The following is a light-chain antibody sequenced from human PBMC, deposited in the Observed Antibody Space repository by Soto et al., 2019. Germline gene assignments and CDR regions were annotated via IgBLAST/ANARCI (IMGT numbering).Light chain of an antibody. Sequence: TPSPGTLSLSPGGRATLSCRASQSVSSNLAWYQQKPGQAPRLLIYGASNRATGIPDRFSGSGSGTDFTLTISRLEPEDFAVYYCQQYCSSGTFGQGTKVDIK. CDR2: GAS. CDR3: QQYCSSGT. V-gene: IGKV3-20*01. J-gene: IGKJ1*01. CDR1: QSVSSN.